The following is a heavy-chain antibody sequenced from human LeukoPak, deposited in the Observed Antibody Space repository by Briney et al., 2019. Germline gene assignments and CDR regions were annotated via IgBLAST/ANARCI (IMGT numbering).Heavy chain of an antibody. CDR2: ISGSGGST. Sequence: PGGSLRLSCAASGFTFSSYAMSWVRQAPGKGLEWVSDISGSGGSTYYADSVKGRFTISRDNSKNTLYLQMNSLRAEDTAVYYCAKETGLGYDFWSDVNWFDPWGQGTLVTVSS. D-gene: IGHD3-3*01. J-gene: IGHJ5*02. V-gene: IGHV3-23*01. CDR3: AKETGLGYDFWSDVNWFDP. CDR1: GFTFSSYA.